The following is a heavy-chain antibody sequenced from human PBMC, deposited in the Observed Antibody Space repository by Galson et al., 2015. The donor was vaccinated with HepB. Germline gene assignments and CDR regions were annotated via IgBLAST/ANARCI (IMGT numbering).Heavy chain of an antibody. CDR3: AESFGGVLTGHHDS. Sequence: SVKVSCKASGGTFRNYAISWVRQARGQGLEWMGSIMPIFGTANYAQKFQDRVTITADGSTTTAYMELSSLRSEDTAVYYCAESFGGVLTGHHDSWGQGTLVTVSS. D-gene: IGHD3-9*01. J-gene: IGHJ4*02. CDR1: GGTFRNYA. CDR2: IMPIFGTA. V-gene: IGHV1-69*13.